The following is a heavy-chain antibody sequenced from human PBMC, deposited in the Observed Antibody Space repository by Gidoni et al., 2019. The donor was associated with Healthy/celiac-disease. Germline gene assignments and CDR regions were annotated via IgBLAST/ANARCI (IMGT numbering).Heavy chain of an antibody. V-gene: IGHV3-23*01. D-gene: IGHD3-3*01. CDR3: AKDPGRITIFGVWLSWFDP. CDR1: GFTFSSYA. CDR2: ISGSGGST. J-gene: IGHJ5*02. Sequence: EVQLLESGGGLVQPGGSLRLSCAASGFTFSSYAMRWVRQAPGKGLEWVSAISGSGGSTYYADSVKGRFTISRDNSKNTLYLQMNSLRAEDTAVYYCAKDPGRITIFGVWLSWFDPWGQGTLVTVSS.